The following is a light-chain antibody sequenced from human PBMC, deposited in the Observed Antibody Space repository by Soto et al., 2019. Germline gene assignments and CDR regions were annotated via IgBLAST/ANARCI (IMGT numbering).Light chain of an antibody. Sequence: EIVLTQSPGTLSLSPGERATLSCGTSQSLSSNSLAWYQQKPGQAPRLLIYGASSRATGIPDRFSGSGSGTDFTRTISRLEPKDFAVYYCQQYGTSPYTFGQGTKLEIK. CDR2: GAS. J-gene: IGKJ2*01. CDR3: QQYGTSPYT. CDR1: QSLSSNS. V-gene: IGKV3-20*01.